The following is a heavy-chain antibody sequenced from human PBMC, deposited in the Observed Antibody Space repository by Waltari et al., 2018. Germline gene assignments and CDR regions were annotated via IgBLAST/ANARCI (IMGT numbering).Heavy chain of an antibody. D-gene: IGHD3-22*01. J-gene: IGHJ4*02. CDR3: ASGGITMIVVVILFDY. CDR1: GGSISSSSYY. CDR2: IYYSRST. V-gene: IGHV4-39*07. Sequence: QLQLQESGPGLVKPSETLSLTCTVSGGSISSSSYYWGWIRQPPGKGLEWIGSIYYSRSTYYNPSLKSRVTISVDTSKNQFSLKLSSVTAADTAVYYCASGGITMIVVVILFDYWGQGTLATVSS.